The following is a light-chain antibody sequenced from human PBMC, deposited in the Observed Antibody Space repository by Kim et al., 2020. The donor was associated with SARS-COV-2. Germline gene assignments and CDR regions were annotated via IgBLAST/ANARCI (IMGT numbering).Light chain of an antibody. CDR3: QQYHSYST. J-gene: IGKJ1*01. V-gene: IGKV1-5*01. CDR1: QSISTW. Sequence: SAFVGDRITITFRASQSISTWLAWYQQKPGTAPKLLIFDASNLESGVSSRFSGSGSGTEFILTISSLQVDDFATYYCQQYHSYSTFGQGTKVDIK. CDR2: DAS.